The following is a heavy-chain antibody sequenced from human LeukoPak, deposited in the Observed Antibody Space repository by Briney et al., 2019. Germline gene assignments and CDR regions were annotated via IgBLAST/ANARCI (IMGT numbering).Heavy chain of an antibody. D-gene: IGHD2-8*02. Sequence: ASVKVSCKATGYTFTSYDINWGRQATGQGLEWMGWMNPNSGNTGYAQKFKGRVTMTRNTSISTAYMELSSLRSEDTAVYYCARMYWHTYFDPWGQGTLVTVSS. CDR3: ARMYWHTYFDP. CDR1: GYTFTSYD. CDR2: MNPNSGNT. J-gene: IGHJ5*02. V-gene: IGHV1-8*01.